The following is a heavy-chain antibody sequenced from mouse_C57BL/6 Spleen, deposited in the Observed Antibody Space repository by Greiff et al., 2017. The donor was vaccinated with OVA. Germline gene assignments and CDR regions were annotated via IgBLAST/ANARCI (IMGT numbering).Heavy chain of an antibody. Sequence: EVQRVESGPGLVKPSQSLSLTCSVTGYSITSGYYWTWIRQFPGNKLEWMGYISYDGSNNYNPSLKNRISITRNTSKNQFFLKLNSVTTEDTATYYCARGGLDWYFDVWGTVTTVTVSS. CDR3: ARGGLDWYFDV. D-gene: IGHD2-2*01. CDR1: GYSITSGYY. CDR2: ISYDGSN. V-gene: IGHV3-6*01. J-gene: IGHJ1*03.